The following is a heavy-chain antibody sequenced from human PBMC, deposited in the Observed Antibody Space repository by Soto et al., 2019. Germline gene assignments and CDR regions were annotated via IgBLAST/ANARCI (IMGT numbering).Heavy chain of an antibody. Sequence: QVQLVESGGGVVQHGRSLRLSCAASGFTFSSYAMHWVRQAPGKGLEWVAVISYDGSNKYYADSVKGRFTISRDNSKNTLYLQMNSLRAEDTAVYYCATIGAYGDYGDYWGQGTLVTVSS. CDR3: ATIGAYGDYGDY. V-gene: IGHV3-30-3*01. CDR2: ISYDGSNK. D-gene: IGHD4-17*01. J-gene: IGHJ4*02. CDR1: GFTFSSYA.